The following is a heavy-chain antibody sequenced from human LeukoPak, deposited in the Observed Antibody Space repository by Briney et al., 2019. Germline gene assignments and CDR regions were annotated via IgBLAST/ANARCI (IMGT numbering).Heavy chain of an antibody. D-gene: IGHD5-12*01. CDR2: IIGSSGDT. CDR1: GFRFSNFA. J-gene: IGHJ4*02. CDR3: AKGAYDYIEMGYFDD. Sequence: GSLRLSCAASGFRFSNFAMSWVRQAPGKGLEWVSLIIGSSGDTLYADSVKGRFTISRDISQNRLYLQMNSLRAEDTALYYCAKGAYDYIEMGYFDDWGQGTLVTVSS. V-gene: IGHV3-23*01.